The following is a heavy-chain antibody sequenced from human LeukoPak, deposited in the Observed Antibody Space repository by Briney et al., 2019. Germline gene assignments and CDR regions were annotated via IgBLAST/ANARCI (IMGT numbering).Heavy chain of an antibody. J-gene: IGHJ4*02. Sequence: AGGSLRLSCAASGFTFSTHWMIWVRQAPAKGLEWVANIKQDGSEAYYVDSVKGRFTISRDNAKNSLYLQMNSLRAEDTAVYYCASGRAAHLFDYWGQGTLVTVSS. CDR2: IKQDGSEA. CDR1: GFTFSTHW. V-gene: IGHV3-7*01. D-gene: IGHD6-6*01. CDR3: ASGRAAHLFDY.